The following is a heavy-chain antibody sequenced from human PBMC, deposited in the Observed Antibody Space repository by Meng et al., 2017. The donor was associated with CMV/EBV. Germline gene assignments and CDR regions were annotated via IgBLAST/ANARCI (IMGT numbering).Heavy chain of an antibody. CDR1: GFTFSSYW. D-gene: IGHD3-3*01. Sequence: GESLKISCAASGFTFSSYWMSWVRQAPGKGLEWVGRIKSKTDGGTTDYAAPVKGRFTISRDDSKNTLYLQMNSLKTEDTAVYYCTTAEWLYGMDVWGQGTTVTVSS. CDR3: TTAEWLYGMDV. V-gene: IGHV3-15*01. J-gene: IGHJ6*02. CDR2: IKSKTDGGTT.